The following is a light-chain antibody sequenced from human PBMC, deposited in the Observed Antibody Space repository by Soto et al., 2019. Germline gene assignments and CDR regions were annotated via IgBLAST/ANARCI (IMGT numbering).Light chain of an antibody. CDR1: QSVSSY. CDR3: QQRSNWLT. Sequence: EIVLTQSPSNLSLSPGSRAPLSCRASQSVSSYLAWYQQKPGQAPRLLIYDASNRATGIPARFSGSGSGTDFTLTISSLEPEDFAVYYCQQRSNWLTFGGGTKVDIK. V-gene: IGKV3-11*01. CDR2: DAS. J-gene: IGKJ4*01.